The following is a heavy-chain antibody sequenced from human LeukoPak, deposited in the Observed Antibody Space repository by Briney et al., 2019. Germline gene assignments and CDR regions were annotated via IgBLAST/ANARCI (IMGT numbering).Heavy chain of an antibody. Sequence: PGGSLRLSCAASGFTFSSYGMHWVRQAPGKGLEWVAVISYDGSNKYYADSVKGRFTISRDNSKNTLYLQMNSLRAEDTAVYYCAKDLDYWGQGTLVTDSS. CDR3: AKDLDY. V-gene: IGHV3-30*18. CDR2: ISYDGSNK. CDR1: GFTFSSYG. J-gene: IGHJ4*02.